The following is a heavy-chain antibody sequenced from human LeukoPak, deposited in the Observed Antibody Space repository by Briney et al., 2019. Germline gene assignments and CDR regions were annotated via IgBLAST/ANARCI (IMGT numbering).Heavy chain of an antibody. CDR1: GFTFSDYS. CDR3: ARAAPLGHSSSWYYFDY. CDR2: ISSSGSIK. V-gene: IGHV3-11*01. D-gene: IGHD6-13*01. Sequence: GGSLRLSCAASGFTFSDYSMSWIRQAPGKGLEWVSHISSSGSIKYYADSVKGRFTISRDNAKNSLYLQMNSLRAEDTAVYYCARAAPLGHSSSWYYFDYWGQGTLVTVSS. J-gene: IGHJ4*02.